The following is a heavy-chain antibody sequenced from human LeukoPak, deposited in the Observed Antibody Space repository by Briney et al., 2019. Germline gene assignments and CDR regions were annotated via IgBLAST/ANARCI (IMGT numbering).Heavy chain of an antibody. J-gene: IGHJ3*02. CDR3: AGGGLYYDILTGYLGDAFDI. V-gene: IGHV4-34*01. CDR2: INHSGST. Sequence: PSETLSLTCAVYGGSFSGYYWSWIRQPPGKGLEWIGEINHSGSTNYNPSLKSRVTISVDTSKNQFSLKLSSVTAADTAVYYCAGGGLYYDILTGYLGDAFDIWGQGTMVTVSS. D-gene: IGHD3-9*01. CDR1: GGSFSGYY.